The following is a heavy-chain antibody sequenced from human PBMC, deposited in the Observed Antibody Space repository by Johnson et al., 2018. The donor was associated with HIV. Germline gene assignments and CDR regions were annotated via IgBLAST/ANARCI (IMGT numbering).Heavy chain of an antibody. CDR3: AKGGSSSKAFDI. CDR2: ISYDGSNK. Sequence: QVQLMESGGGLVQPGGSLRLSCAASGFTFSSYGMHWVRQAPGKGLEWVAVISYDGSNKYYADSVKGRFTISRDNSKNTLYLQMNSLRAEDTAVYYCAKGGSSSKAFDIWGQGTMVTVSS. V-gene: IGHV3-30*18. D-gene: IGHD6-6*01. J-gene: IGHJ3*02. CDR1: GFTFSSYG.